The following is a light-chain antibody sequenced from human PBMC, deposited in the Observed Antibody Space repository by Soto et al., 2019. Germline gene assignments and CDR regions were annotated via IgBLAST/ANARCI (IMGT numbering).Light chain of an antibody. Sequence: IVMTQAPDTLSVSPGERATLSCRASQRVSRNLAWYQQKPGQAPRLLIYDASTRATGIPDRFSGSGSETEFTLTISSLQSEDYAIYYCQQYNNWPPWTFGQGTKVDIK. J-gene: IGKJ1*01. CDR1: QRVSRN. V-gene: IGKV3-15*01. CDR2: DAS. CDR3: QQYNNWPPWT.